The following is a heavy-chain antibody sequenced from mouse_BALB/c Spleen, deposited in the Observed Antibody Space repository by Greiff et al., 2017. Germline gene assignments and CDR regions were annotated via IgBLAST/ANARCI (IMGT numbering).Heavy chain of an antibody. Sequence: QVHVKQSGAELVRPGVSVKISCKGSGYTFTDYAMHWVKQSHAKSLEWIGVISTYYGDASYNQKFKGKATMTVDKSSSTAYMELARLTSEDSAIYYCARRELGLREGAMDYWGQGTSVTVSS. CDR3: ARRELGLREGAMDY. CDR1: GYTFTDYA. D-gene: IGHD3-1*01. V-gene: IGHV1S137*01. J-gene: IGHJ4*01. CDR2: ISTYYGDA.